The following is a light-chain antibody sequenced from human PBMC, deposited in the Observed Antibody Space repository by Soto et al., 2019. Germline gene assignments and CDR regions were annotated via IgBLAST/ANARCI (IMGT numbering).Light chain of an antibody. CDR3: QQYGSSPLYT. CDR2: GAS. V-gene: IGKV3-20*01. Sequence: VLTQSPGTLSLSPGERASLSCRASQSISSSYLAWYQKKPGQAPRLLIYGASSRAPGIPERFSGSGSGTDFTLNISRLEPEDFAVYYCQQYGSSPLYTFGQGTKLEV. J-gene: IGKJ2*01. CDR1: QSISSSY.